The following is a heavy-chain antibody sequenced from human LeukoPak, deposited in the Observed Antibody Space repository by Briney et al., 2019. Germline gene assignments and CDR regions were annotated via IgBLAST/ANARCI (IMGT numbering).Heavy chain of an antibody. CDR2: IKQDGSEK. CDR1: GFSFSTYW. Sequence: GGSLRLSCAASGFSFSTYWMSWVRQAPGKGLEWVANIKQDGSEKYYVGSVKGRFTISRDNAKNSLYLQMNSLRAEDTAVYYCAREGAHCSSSSCYGLRAFDIWGQGTMVTVSS. D-gene: IGHD2-2*01. V-gene: IGHV3-7*01. CDR3: AREGAHCSSSSCYGLRAFDI. J-gene: IGHJ3*02.